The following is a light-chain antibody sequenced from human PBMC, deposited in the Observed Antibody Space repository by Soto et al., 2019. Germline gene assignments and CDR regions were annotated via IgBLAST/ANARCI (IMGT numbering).Light chain of an antibody. Sequence: EIVMTQSPATLSVSPGERDTLHCRASQSVSSNFGWYQHKPGQAPRLLIYGASTMATGIPARFSGSGAGTAFTLTSSGIQSEDFAVYYCQQYYDWPPGYTFGQGTKVEIK. CDR2: GAS. CDR3: QQYYDWPPGYT. V-gene: IGKV3-15*01. J-gene: IGKJ2*01. CDR1: QSVSSN.